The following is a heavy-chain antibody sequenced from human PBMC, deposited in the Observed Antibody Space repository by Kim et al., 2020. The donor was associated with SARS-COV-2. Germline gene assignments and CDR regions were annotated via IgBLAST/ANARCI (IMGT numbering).Heavy chain of an antibody. CDR1: GFTLTSYA. CDR3: ARVLGTTTVVRLDY. CDR2: ISNSRGST. Sequence: GGSLRLSCAVSGFTLTSYAVNWVRQAPGKGLEWVSAISNSRGSTNYADSVKGRFTISRDNSKNTLYLQMNSLRAEETAVYYCARVLGTTTVVRLDYWGQGTLFTV. J-gene: IGHJ4*02. D-gene: IGHD3-10*01. V-gene: IGHV3-23*01.